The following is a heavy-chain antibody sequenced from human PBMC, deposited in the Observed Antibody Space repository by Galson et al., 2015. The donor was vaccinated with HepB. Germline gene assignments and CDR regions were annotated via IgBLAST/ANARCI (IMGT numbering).Heavy chain of an antibody. D-gene: IGHD1-26*01. Sequence: SLRLSCAASGFTVNNNYMSWVRQAPGKGLEWVSVVYAGGSTYHADSVEGRFIVSRDTSKNTLYLQMNSLRVEDTAVYYCARGAFLGGSRIGFDYWGQGTLVTVSS. CDR1: GFTVNNNY. CDR3: ARGAFLGGSRIGFDY. V-gene: IGHV3-53*01. J-gene: IGHJ4*02. CDR2: VYAGGST.